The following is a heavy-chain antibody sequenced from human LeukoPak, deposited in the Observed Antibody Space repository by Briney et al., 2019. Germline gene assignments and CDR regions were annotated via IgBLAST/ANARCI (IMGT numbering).Heavy chain of an antibody. CDR1: GFTFSDYY. D-gene: IGHD6-6*01. V-gene: IGHV3-11*01. CDR3: ARGPSIAARNPHYYYYMDV. CDR2: ISSSGRTI. Sequence: GGSLRLSCAASGFTFSDYYMSWIRQAPGKGREWVSYISSSGRTIYYADSVKGRFTISTDKAKNSLYLQMNSLRAEDTAVYYCARGPSIAARNPHYYYYMDVWGKGTTVTVSS. J-gene: IGHJ6*03.